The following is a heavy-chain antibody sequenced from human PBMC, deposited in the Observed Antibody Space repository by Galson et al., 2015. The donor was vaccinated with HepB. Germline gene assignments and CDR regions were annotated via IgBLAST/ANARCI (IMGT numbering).Heavy chain of an antibody. V-gene: IGHV4-59*01. CDR3: TRDMRPFTSGWRAFDI. Sequence: PGKGLEWIGYIYNSGSTNYNPSLKSRVTISVDTAKNQFSLKLRSVTAADTAVYYCTRDMRPFTSGWRAFDIWGQGTMVTVSS. CDR2: IYNSGST. D-gene: IGHD6-19*01. J-gene: IGHJ3*02.